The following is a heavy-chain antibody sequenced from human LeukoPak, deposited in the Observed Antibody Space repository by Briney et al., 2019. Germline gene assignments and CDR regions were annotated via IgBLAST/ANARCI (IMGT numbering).Heavy chain of an antibody. D-gene: IGHD5/OR15-5a*01. CDR2: IDATGNII. CDR1: GFSFSNYE. Sequence: GGSLRLSCAASGFSFSNYEMNWVRQAPGKGLEWLSYIDATGNIIYYADSVKGRFTISRDNDKNSLYLQMNSLRVEDTATYYCARDRWRSGVYEGDFDYWGQGTLVTVSS. J-gene: IGHJ4*02. V-gene: IGHV3-48*03. CDR3: ARDRWRSGVYEGDFDY.